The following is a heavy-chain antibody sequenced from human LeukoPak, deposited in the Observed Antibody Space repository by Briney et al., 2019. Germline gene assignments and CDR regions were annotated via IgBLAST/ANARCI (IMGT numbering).Heavy chain of an antibody. CDR3: ARSTAVELHHYYYYGMDV. CDR1: GGTFSSYA. D-gene: IGHD5-18*01. J-gene: IGHJ6*02. CDR2: IIPILGIA. Sequence: SVKVSCKASGGTFSSYAISWVRQAPGQGLEWMGRIIPILGIANYAQKFQGRVTITADKSTSTAYMELSSLRSEDTAVYYCARSTAVELHHYYYYGMDVWGQGTTVTVSS. V-gene: IGHV1-69*04.